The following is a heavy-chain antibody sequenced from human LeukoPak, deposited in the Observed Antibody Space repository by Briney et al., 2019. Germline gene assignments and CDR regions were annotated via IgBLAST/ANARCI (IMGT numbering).Heavy chain of an antibody. CDR1: GYTFTGYY. CDR2: INPNSGGT. J-gene: IGHJ3*02. D-gene: IGHD3-22*01. CDR3: ARYNYYDSSGPLGLAFDI. V-gene: IGHV1-2*02. Sequence: ASVKVSCKASGYTFTGYYMHWVRQAPGQGLEWMGWINPNSGGTNYAQKFQGRVTMTRDTSISTAHMELSRLRSDDTAVYYCARYNYYDSSGPLGLAFDIWGQGTMVTVSS.